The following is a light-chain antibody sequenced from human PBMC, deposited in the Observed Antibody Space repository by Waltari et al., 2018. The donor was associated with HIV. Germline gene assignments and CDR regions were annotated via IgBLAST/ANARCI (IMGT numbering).Light chain of an antibody. CDR3: QQYVTTPIT. V-gene: IGKV4-1*01. CDR2: CAT. CDR1: QSVLYSSNNKNY. J-gene: IGKJ5*01. Sequence: DIVVTQSPDSLAVSLGERATVNCKSSQSVLYSSNNKNYLAWYQQRPGQPPRLLIYCATVRDSGVPDRFSGSGSGTDFTRTISSLQAEDVATYYCQQYVTTPITFGQGTRLEIK.